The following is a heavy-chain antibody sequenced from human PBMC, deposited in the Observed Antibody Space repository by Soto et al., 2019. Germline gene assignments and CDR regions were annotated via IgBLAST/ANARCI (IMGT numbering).Heavy chain of an antibody. V-gene: IGHV1-69*13. D-gene: IGHD6-19*01. Sequence: SVKVSCKASGGTFSSYAISWVRQAPGQGLEWMGGIIPIFGTANYAQKFQGRVTITADESTSTAYMELSSLRSEDTAVYYCASHFSSGWYVSDYWGQGTLVTVSS. CDR2: IIPIFGTA. CDR1: GGTFSSYA. CDR3: ASHFSSGWYVSDY. J-gene: IGHJ4*02.